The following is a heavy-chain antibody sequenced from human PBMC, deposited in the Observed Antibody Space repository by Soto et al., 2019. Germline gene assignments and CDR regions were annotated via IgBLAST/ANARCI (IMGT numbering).Heavy chain of an antibody. V-gene: IGHV3-15*01. CDR3: TTGNMVRGVMNSYYYGRDV. CDR2: IKSKTDGGTT. Sequence: GGSLRLSCAASGFTFSNAWMSWVRQAPGKGLEWVGRIKSKTDGGTTDYAAPVKGRFTISRDDSKNTLYLQMNSLKTEDTAVYYCTTGNMVRGVMNSYYYGRDVWGQGTTVTVSS. CDR1: GFTFSNAW. J-gene: IGHJ6*02. D-gene: IGHD3-10*01.